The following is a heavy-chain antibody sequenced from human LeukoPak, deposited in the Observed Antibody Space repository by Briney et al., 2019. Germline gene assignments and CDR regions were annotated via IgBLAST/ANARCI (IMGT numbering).Heavy chain of an antibody. J-gene: IGHJ4*02. D-gene: IGHD6-19*01. CDR3: AGIAVDSPRDY. CDR1: GGSISSSSYY. V-gene: IGHV4-39*07. Sequence: SETLSLTCTVSGGSISSSSYYWGWIRQPPGKGLEWIGSIYYSGSTYYNPSLKSRVTISVDTSKNQFSLKLSSVTAADTAVYYCAGIAVDSPRDYWGQGTLVTVSS. CDR2: IYYSGST.